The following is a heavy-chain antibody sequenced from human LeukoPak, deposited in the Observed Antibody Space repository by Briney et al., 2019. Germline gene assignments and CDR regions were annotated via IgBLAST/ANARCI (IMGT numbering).Heavy chain of an antibody. CDR2: IYHSGST. Sequence: PSETLSLTCTVSGGSISSGGYYWSWIRQPPGKGLEWIGYIYHSGSTYYNPSLKSRVTISVDRSKKQFSLKLSSVTAADTAVYYCGREKRAEAAYNYYTMDVWGKGTPVPVS. D-gene: IGHD6-13*01. CDR1: GGSISSGGYY. CDR3: GREKRAEAAYNYYTMDV. J-gene: IGHJ6*03. V-gene: IGHV4-30-2*01.